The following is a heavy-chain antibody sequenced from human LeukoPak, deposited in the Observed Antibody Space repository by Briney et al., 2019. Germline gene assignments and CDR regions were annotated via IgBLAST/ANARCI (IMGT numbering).Heavy chain of an antibody. CDR1: GFTFSSYS. CDR3: ARGYSSSSGSVWFDP. J-gene: IGHJ5*02. Sequence: GGSLRLSCAASGFTFSSYSMNWVRHAPGKGLEWVSSISSSSSYIYYADSVKGRFTISRDNAKNSLYLQMNSLRAEDTAVYYCARGYSSSSGSVWFDPWGQGTLVTVSS. V-gene: IGHV3-21*01. D-gene: IGHD6-6*01. CDR2: ISSSSSYI.